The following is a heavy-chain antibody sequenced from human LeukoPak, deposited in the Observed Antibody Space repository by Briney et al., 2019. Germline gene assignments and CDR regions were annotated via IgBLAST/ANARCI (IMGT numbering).Heavy chain of an antibody. CDR2: IRYDGSNK. D-gene: IGHD4-23*01. Sequence: PGGSLRLSCAASGFTFSSYGMHWVRQAPGKGLEWAAFIRYDGSNKYYADSVKGRFTISRDNSKNTLYLQMNSLRAEDTAVYYCARPGVTPGRYFDYWGQGTLVTVSS. J-gene: IGHJ4*02. V-gene: IGHV3-30*02. CDR3: ARPGVTPGRYFDY. CDR1: GFTFSSYG.